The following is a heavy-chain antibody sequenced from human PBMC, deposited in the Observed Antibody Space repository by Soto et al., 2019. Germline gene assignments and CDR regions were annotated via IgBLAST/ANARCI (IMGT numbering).Heavy chain of an antibody. J-gene: IGHJ4*02. Sequence: QITLKESGPTLVKPTQTLTLTCTFSGFSLSNRGVGVGWIRHPPGKALEWLALIYWDDDKRYSPSLKSRLTITKDTSKNQVVLTITNMDPVYTATYYCSHPEGGWFDYWGQGTLVTVSS. CDR2: IYWDDDK. CDR1: GFSLSNRGVG. D-gene: IGHD6-19*01. CDR3: SHPEGGWFDY. V-gene: IGHV2-5*02.